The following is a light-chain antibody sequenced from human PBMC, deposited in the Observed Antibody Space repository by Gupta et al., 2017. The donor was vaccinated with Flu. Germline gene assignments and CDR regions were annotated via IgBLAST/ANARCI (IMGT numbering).Light chain of an antibody. CDR2: DVS. Sequence: EIVLTPSLATLSLSPGERATLSCRASQSVSTYLAWYQQKPGQAPRLLIYDVSNRATGIPARFSGSGSGTDFTLTISSLEPEDFAVYYCQQRRNWPPWTFGQGTKVEIK. CDR1: QSVSTY. J-gene: IGKJ1*01. CDR3: QQRRNWPPWT. V-gene: IGKV3-11*01.